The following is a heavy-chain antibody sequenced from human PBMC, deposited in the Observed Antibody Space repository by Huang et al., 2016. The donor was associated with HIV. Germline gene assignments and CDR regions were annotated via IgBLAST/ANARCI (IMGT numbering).Heavy chain of an antibody. CDR2: ISAYNGNT. Sequence: QVQLVQSGAEVKKPGASVKVSCKASGYTFSNYGISWVRQAPGQGLEWMACISAYNGNTDYAQKVQGRVSMTTDTSTSTAYMELRSLRSDDTAVYYCARDVVGSGASYCDYWGQGTLVTVSS. J-gene: IGHJ4*02. V-gene: IGHV1-18*04. D-gene: IGHD1-26*01. CDR1: GYTFSNYG. CDR3: ARDVVGSGASYCDY.